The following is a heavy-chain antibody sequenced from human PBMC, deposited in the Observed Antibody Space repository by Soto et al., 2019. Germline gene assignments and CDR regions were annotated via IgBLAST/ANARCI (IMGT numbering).Heavy chain of an antibody. J-gene: IGHJ4*02. Sequence: QVQLQESGPGLVKPSQTLSLTCTVSGGSISSGGYYWSWIRQHPGKGLEWIGYIYYSGSTYYNPSLKSRVTISVDTSKNQFSRKLSSVTAADTAVYYCARDRRYGDHRVPFDYWGQGTLVTVSS. D-gene: IGHD4-17*01. CDR1: GGSISSGGYY. V-gene: IGHV4-31*03. CDR2: IYYSGST. CDR3: ARDRRYGDHRVPFDY.